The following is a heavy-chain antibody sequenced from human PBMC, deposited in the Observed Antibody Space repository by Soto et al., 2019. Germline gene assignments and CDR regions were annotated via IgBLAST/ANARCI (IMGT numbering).Heavy chain of an antibody. Sequence: QAQLIQSGPEVKRPGASVKLSCKASGYTFADYGIIWVRQAPGQGLEWVAWIASNTGNTDYARNLRGRVTVTTDTYTNTAFLDLRSLTSDDTAFYYCVRVDDDIWGPYLSGQYWGQGTLVTVSS. CDR3: VRVDDDIWGPYLSGQY. D-gene: IGHD3-16*02. CDR2: IASNTGNT. J-gene: IGHJ4*02. CDR1: GYTFADYG. V-gene: IGHV1-18*04.